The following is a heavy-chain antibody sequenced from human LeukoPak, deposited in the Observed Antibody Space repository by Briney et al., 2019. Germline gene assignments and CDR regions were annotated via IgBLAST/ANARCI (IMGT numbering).Heavy chain of an antibody. Sequence: GGSLRLSCAASGFTFSSYSMTWVRQAPGKGLEWASSISSSSSYIYYAASVKGRFTISRDNAKNSLYLQMNSLRAEDTAVYYCARAGDSYGYEYVYWGQGTLVTVSS. CDR2: ISSSSSYI. D-gene: IGHD5-18*01. CDR3: ARAGDSYGYEYVY. J-gene: IGHJ4*02. V-gene: IGHV3-21*01. CDR1: GFTFSSYS.